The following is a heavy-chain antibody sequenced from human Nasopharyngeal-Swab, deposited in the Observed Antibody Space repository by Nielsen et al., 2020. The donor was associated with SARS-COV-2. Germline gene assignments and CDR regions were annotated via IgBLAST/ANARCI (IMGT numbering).Heavy chain of an antibody. V-gene: IGHV1-2*06. CDR1: GYTFTGYY. Sequence: ASVKVSCKASGYTFTGYYMHWVRQAPGQGLEWMGRINPNSGGTNYAQKFQGRVTMTRDTSISTAYMELSRLRSDDTAVYYCAGKYYGDYGISAFDIWGQGTMVTVSS. J-gene: IGHJ3*02. D-gene: IGHD4-17*01. CDR3: AGKYYGDYGISAFDI. CDR2: INPNSGGT.